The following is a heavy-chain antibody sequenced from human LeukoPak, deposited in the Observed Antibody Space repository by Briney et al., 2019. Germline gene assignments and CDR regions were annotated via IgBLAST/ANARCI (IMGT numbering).Heavy chain of an antibody. CDR3: ARDSPTSPPAYYGMDV. CDR2: IYYSGDT. D-gene: IGHD2-2*01. V-gene: IGHV4-39*07. CDR1: GGSISSSSYY. J-gene: IGHJ6*02. Sequence: PSETLSLTCTVSGGSISSSSYYWGWIRQPPGKGLEWIGSIYYSGDTYYNPSLKSRVTVSVDTSKNQLSLRLSSVTAADTAAYFCARDSPTSPPAYYGMDVWGRGTTVTVSS.